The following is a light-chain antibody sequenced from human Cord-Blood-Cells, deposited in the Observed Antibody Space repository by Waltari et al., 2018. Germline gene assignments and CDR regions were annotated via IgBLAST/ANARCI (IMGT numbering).Light chain of an antibody. Sequence: IQMPQSLSSPSASVGDRVSITCRASQSICSYLNWYQQTPGKAPKLLIYAASSLQSGVPSRFSGSGSGTDFTLTISSLQPEDFATYYCQQSYSTPPTFGQGTKVEIK. V-gene: IGKV1-39*01. CDR1: QSICSY. CDR3: QQSYSTPPT. J-gene: IGKJ1*01. CDR2: AAS.